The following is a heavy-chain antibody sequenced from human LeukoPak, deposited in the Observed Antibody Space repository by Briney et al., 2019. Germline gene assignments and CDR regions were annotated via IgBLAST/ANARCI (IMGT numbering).Heavy chain of an antibody. Sequence: PGGSLRLSCAASGFTFSSYAMSWVRQAPGKGLEWVSAISGSGGSTYYADSVKGRFTISRDNSKNTLYLQMSSLRAEDTAVYYCATTLVDSSGYYYFDYSGQGTLVTVSS. CDR1: GFTFSSYA. V-gene: IGHV3-23*01. CDR3: ATTLVDSSGYYYFDY. D-gene: IGHD3-22*01. CDR2: ISGSGGST. J-gene: IGHJ4*02.